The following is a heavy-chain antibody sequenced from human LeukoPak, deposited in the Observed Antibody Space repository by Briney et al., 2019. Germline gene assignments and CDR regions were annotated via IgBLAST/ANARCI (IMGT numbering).Heavy chain of an antibody. V-gene: IGHV1-69*04. Sequence: SVKVSCKASGYTFTSYGISWVRQAPGQGLEWMGRIIPILGIANYAQKFQGRVTITADKSTSTAYMELSSLRSEDTAVYYCARDLGSTVEILHFDYWGQGTLVTVSS. CDR3: ARDLGSTVEILHFDY. CDR2: IIPILGIA. J-gene: IGHJ4*02. CDR1: GYTFTSYG. D-gene: IGHD5-24*01.